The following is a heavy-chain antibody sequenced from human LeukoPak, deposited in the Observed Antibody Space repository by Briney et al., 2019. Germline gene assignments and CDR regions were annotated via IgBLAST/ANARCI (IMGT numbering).Heavy chain of an antibody. CDR2: ISSSTTYI. J-gene: IGHJ4*02. CDR1: GFTSSTYE. D-gene: IGHD4-23*01. Sequence: GGSLRLSCAASGFTSSTYEASWVRQAPGKGLEWVASISSSTTYIYYADSLKGRFTISRDDAKNSLYLQMSSLRAEDTAVYYCAREVIGGNSAWGQGTLVTVSS. CDR3: AREVIGGNSA. V-gene: IGHV3-21*01.